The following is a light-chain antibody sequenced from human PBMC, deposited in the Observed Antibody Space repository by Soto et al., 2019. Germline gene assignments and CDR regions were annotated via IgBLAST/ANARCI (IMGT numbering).Light chain of an antibody. CDR1: SSDVGGYNS. J-gene: IGLJ1*01. CDR2: DVS. V-gene: IGLV2-14*01. CDR3: SSYTSSSTLDV. Sequence: QSVLTQPASVSGSPGQSITISCTGTSSDVGGYNSVPWYQQHPGKAPKLMIYDVSKRPSGVSNRFSGSKSGNTASLTISGLQAEDEADYYCSSYTSSSTLDVFGAGTKVTVL.